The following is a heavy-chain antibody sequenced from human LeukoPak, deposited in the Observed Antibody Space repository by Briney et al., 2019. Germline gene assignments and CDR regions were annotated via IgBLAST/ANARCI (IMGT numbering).Heavy chain of an antibody. V-gene: IGHV3-21*01. D-gene: IGHD3-16*01. CDR2: ISSSSSYI. Sequence: GGSLRLSCAASGFTFSSYSMNWVRQAPGKGLEWVSSISSSSSYIYYADSVKGRFTISRDNAKNSLYLQMNSLRAEDTAVYYCARVANYDYVWGSYPTAGVDYWGQGTLVAVSS. CDR3: ARVANYDYVWGSYPTAGVDY. J-gene: IGHJ4*02. CDR1: GFTFSSYS.